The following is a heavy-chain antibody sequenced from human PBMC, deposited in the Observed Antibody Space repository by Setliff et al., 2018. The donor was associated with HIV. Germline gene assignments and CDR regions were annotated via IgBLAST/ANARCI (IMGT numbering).Heavy chain of an antibody. CDR2: ISYDGRNK. V-gene: IGHV3-30*04. Sequence: GGSLRLSCAASGFTFSTYAMHWVCQAPGKGLEWVAVISYDGRNKYHADSVKGRFTISRYNSKNTLFLQMSSLRAEDTAVYYCAAGRRCSNGAFYPFDYWGQGTLVTVSS. D-gene: IGHD2-8*01. CDR1: GFTFSTYA. CDR3: AAGRRCSNGAFYPFDY. J-gene: IGHJ4*02.